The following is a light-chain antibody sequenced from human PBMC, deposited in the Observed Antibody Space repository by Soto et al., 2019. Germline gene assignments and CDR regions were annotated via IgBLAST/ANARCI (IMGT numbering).Light chain of an antibody. Sequence: DIQMTQSPSSVSASVGDRVTITCRASQAISRSLAWYQQKPGEAPKLLIYAASILHSGVPLRFSVSGSGTDFTLTITRLQPEDFASYCGQQAISFPFTFGPGTK. CDR1: QAISRS. V-gene: IGKV1-12*02. J-gene: IGKJ3*01. CDR3: QQAISFPFT. CDR2: AAS.